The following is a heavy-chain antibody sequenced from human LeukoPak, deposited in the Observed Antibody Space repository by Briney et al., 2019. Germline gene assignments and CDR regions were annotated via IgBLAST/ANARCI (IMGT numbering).Heavy chain of an antibody. Sequence: ASVTVSCKASGYTLTSYYMYWVRQAPGEGLEWMGIVNPSGGSTSYAQKFQGRVTRTRDTSTSTVYMELSRMRSEDTAVDYSACDATVLGGVIIPFDHWGQGTLVTVSS. CDR3: ACDATVLGGVIIPFDH. CDR1: GYTLTSYY. J-gene: IGHJ4*02. V-gene: IGHV1-46*01. D-gene: IGHD3-10*01. CDR2: VNPSGGST.